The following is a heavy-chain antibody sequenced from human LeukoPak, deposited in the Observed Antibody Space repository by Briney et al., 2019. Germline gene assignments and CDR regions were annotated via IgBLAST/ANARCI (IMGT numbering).Heavy chain of an antibody. CDR1: GGSISSSSYY. D-gene: IGHD3-10*01. Sequence: SETLSLTCTVSGGSISSSSYYWGWIRQPPGKGLEWIGSIYYSGSTYYNPSLKSRVTISVDTSKNQFSLELSSVTAADTAVYYCGGGGWVRGVIGPPPSYYHTVRAGWGQGTTVT. CDR2: IYYSGST. J-gene: IGHJ6*02. V-gene: IGHV4-39*01. CDR3: GGGGWVRGVIGPPPSYYHTVRAG.